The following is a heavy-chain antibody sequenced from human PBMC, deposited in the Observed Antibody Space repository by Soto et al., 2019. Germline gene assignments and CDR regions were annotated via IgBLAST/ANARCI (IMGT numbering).Heavy chain of an antibody. V-gene: IGHV4-39*02. CDR1: GGSISYNSYY. J-gene: IGHJ5*02. CDR2: IFYTGTT. CDR3: ARLVVVAPVANA. D-gene: IGHD2-2*01. Sequence: QLKLQESGPGLVKPSETLSLTCSVSGGSISYNSYYWGWIRQPPGKGLEWVGGIFYTGTTYYSPSLKDRVTISVDTFKNSFPLNLTAVPAADTAVYFCARLVVVAPVANAWGQGTLVTVSS.